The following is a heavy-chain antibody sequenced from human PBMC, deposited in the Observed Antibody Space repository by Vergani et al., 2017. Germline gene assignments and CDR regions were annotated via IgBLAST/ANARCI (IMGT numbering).Heavy chain of an antibody. CDR2: ISGSGGST. V-gene: IGHV3-23*01. Sequence: EVQLLESGGGLVQPGGSLRLSCADSGFTFSSYAMSWVRQAPGKGLEWVSAISGSGGSTYYADSVKGRFTISRDNSKSTLYLQMNSLRTEDTAVYYCATKSCGTPGCQIGYFREWGQGTLVTVSS. J-gene: IGHJ1*01. D-gene: IGHD1-1*01. CDR1: GFTFSSYA. CDR3: ATKSCGTPGCQIGYFRE.